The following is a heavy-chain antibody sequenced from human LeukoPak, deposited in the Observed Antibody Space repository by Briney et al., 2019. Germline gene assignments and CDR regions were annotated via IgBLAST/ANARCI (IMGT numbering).Heavy chain of an antibody. CDR2: IYYSGST. CDR3: ARHGVYYDSSGYRTGGNWFDP. CDR1: GGSISSSSYY. Sequence: TSETLSLTCTVSGGSISSSSYYWGWIRQPPGKGLEWIGSIYYSGSTYYNPSLKSRVTISVDTSKNQFSLKLSSVTAADTAVYYCARHGVYYDSSGYRTGGNWFDPWGQGTLVTVSS. J-gene: IGHJ5*02. D-gene: IGHD3-22*01. V-gene: IGHV4-39*01.